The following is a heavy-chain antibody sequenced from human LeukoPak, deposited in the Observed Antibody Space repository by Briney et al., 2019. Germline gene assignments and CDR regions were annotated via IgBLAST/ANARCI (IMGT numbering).Heavy chain of an antibody. D-gene: IGHD4-17*01. CDR3: ARPNGDYRNYYYGMDV. J-gene: IGHJ6*02. V-gene: IGHV1-69*04. Sequence: GASVKVSCKASGGTFSSYAISWVRQAPGQGLEWMGRIIPILGIANYAQKFQGRVTIIADKSTSTAYMELSSLRSEDTAVYYCARPNGDYRNYYYGMDVWGQGTTVTVSS. CDR2: IIPILGIA. CDR1: GGTFSSYA.